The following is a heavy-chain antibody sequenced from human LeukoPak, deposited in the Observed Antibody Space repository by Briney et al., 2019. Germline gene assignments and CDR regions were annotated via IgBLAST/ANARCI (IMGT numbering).Heavy chain of an antibody. CDR1: GFTFSSYE. V-gene: IGHV3-48*03. J-gene: IGHJ3*02. CDR2: ISSSGSTI. Sequence: SGGSLRLSCAASGFTFSSYEMNWVRQAPGKGLEWVSYISSSGSTIYYADSVKGRFTISRDNAKNSLYLQMNSLRAEDTAVYYCARKRGTIFGVAIGAFDIWGQGTMVTVSS. D-gene: IGHD3-3*01. CDR3: ARKRGTIFGVAIGAFDI.